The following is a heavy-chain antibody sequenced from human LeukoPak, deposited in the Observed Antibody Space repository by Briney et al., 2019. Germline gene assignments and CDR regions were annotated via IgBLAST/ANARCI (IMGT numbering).Heavy chain of an antibody. J-gene: IGHJ6*03. CDR1: GASISSYY. Sequence: SETLSLTCTVSGASISSYYWSWIRQPAGKGLEWIGRIYTSGSTNFSPSLRSRVTMSVDTSKNQFSLKLSSVTAADTAVYYCARDQGGYCSSTNCYTFYFYFYIDVWGKGTTVTVSS. CDR2: IYTSGST. CDR3: ARDQGGYCSSTNCYTFYFYFYIDV. D-gene: IGHD2-2*02. V-gene: IGHV4-4*07.